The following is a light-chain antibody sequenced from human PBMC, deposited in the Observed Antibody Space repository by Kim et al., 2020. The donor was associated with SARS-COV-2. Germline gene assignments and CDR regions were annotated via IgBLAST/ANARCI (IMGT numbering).Light chain of an antibody. Sequence: SLSPGERATLSCRASQSVGNHLAWYQQKPGQPPRLRIYGASTRATGIPDRFSGSGSGTEFTLTISSLQSGDFAVYFCQQYDDWRSFGQGTKVDIK. CDR2: GAS. CDR1: QSVGNH. V-gene: IGKV3-15*01. J-gene: IGKJ1*01. CDR3: QQYDDWRS.